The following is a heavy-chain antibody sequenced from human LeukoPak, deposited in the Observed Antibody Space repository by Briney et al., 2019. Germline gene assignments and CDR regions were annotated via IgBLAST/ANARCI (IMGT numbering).Heavy chain of an antibody. Sequence: GGSLRLSCAASGFIFNKAWMNWVRQAPGKGPDWVGRIKSKNDGETTDYGAPVKGRFTISRDDSKNTLYLQMNSLKTDDTAIYYCTPVMVEDRGFWGQGTLVTVSS. CDR3: TPVMVEDRGF. CDR2: IKSKNDGETT. J-gene: IGHJ4*02. V-gene: IGHV3-15*01. CDR1: GFIFNKAW. D-gene: IGHD2-15*01.